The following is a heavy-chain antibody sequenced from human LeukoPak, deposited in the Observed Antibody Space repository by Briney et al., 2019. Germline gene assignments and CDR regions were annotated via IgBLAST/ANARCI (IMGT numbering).Heavy chain of an antibody. D-gene: IGHD6-13*01. CDR2: SYYSGST. CDR3: ARGYTPFDY. V-gene: IGHV4-39*01. J-gene: IGHJ4*02. Sequence: PSETLPLTCTVSGGSISSSSYYWGWIRQPPGKGLEWIGSSYYSGSTYYNPSLKSRVTISVDTSKNQFSLKLSSVTAADTAVYYCARGYTPFDYWGQGTLVTVSS. CDR1: GGSISSSSYY.